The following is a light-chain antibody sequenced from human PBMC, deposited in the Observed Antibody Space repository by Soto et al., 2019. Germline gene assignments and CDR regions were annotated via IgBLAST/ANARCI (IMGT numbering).Light chain of an antibody. J-gene: IGKJ4*01. V-gene: IGKV3-20*01. CDR3: QQYGTSPPLT. CDR2: GAT. CDR1: QSVSSSY. Sequence: VLTQSPDTLSLSPGEGATLSCRASQSVSSSYLAWYQQKPGQAPRLLIYGATLRVTGIPDRFSGSGSATDFTLTISRLEPEDFAVYYCQQYGTSPPLTFGGGTKVDIK.